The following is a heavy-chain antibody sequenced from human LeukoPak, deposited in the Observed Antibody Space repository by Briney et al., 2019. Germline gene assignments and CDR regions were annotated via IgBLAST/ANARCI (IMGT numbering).Heavy chain of an antibody. CDR2: ISAYNGNT. Sequence: ASVKVSSKASGYTFTSYGISWVRQAPGQGLEWMGWISAYNGNTNYAQKLQGRVTMTTDTSTSTAYMELRSLRSDDTAVYYCARDLAYIVVVPAALGYWGQGTLVTVSS. J-gene: IGHJ4*02. V-gene: IGHV1-18*01. D-gene: IGHD2-2*01. CDR3: ARDLAYIVVVPAALGY. CDR1: GYTFTSYG.